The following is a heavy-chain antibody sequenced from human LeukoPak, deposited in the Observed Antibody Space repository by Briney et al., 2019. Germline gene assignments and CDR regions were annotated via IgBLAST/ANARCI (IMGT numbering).Heavy chain of an antibody. V-gene: IGHV3-23*01. Sequence: PGGSLRLSCAASGFTFSSYAMSWVRQAPGKGLEWVSAISGSGGSTYYADSVKGRFTISRDNSKNTLYLQMNSLRAEDTAVYHCAKDQGWPQEHPTYYFDYWGQGTLVTVSS. D-gene: IGHD5-24*01. CDR2: ISGSGGST. CDR1: GFTFSSYA. J-gene: IGHJ4*02. CDR3: AKDQGWPQEHPTYYFDY.